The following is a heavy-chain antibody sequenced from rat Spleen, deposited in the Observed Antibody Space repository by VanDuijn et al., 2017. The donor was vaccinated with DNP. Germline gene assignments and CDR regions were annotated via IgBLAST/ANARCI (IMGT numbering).Heavy chain of an antibody. CDR3: ATQGCGGHHY. Sequence: EVQLVESGGGLVQPGNSLKLSCAASGFSFSDYAMAWVRQSPKKGLEWVATISTSGGSTYYRDSVKGRFTISRDDAKNTQYMLMDSLRSEDTATYYCATQGCGGHHYWGQVVMVTVSS. J-gene: IGHJ2*01. CDR2: ISTSGGST. CDR1: GFSFSDYA. V-gene: IGHV5S13*01. D-gene: IGHD1-11*01.